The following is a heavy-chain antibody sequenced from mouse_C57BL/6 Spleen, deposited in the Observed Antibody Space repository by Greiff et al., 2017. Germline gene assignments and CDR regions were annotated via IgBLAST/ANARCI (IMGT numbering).Heavy chain of an antibody. Sequence: VQLQQSGAELVRPGASVTLSCKASGYTFTDYEMHWVKQTPVHGLEWNGAIDPETGGTAYNQKFKGKAILTADKSSSTAYMELRILTSEDSAVYYCTRSPYGSYAMDYWGQGTSVTVSS. D-gene: IGHD2-2*01. CDR1: GYTFTDYE. CDR3: TRSPYGSYAMDY. V-gene: IGHV1-15*01. J-gene: IGHJ4*01. CDR2: IDPETGGT.